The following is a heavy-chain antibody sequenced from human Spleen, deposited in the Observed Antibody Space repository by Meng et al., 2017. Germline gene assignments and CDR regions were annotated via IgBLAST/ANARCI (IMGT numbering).Heavy chain of an antibody. CDR3: AREPTHNKDYWDGMDV. CDR2: IYTSGST. Sequence: SETLSLTCTVSGGSISSGSYYWSWIRQPAGKGLEWIGRIYTSGSTNYNPSLKTRVTISVDTSRTQFSLKLSSVTAADTAIYYCAREPTHNKDYWDGMDVWGQGTTVTVSS. J-gene: IGHJ6*02. D-gene: IGHD2/OR15-2a*01. CDR1: GGSISSGSYY. V-gene: IGHV4-61*02.